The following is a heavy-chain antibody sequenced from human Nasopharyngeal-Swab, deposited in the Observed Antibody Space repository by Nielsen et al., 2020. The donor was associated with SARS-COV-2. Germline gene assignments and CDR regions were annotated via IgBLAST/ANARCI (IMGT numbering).Heavy chain of an antibody. CDR3: AGDQAGGGVLGY. J-gene: IGHJ4*02. D-gene: IGHD2-8*02. CDR2: IIPIFGTA. CDR1: GGTFSSYA. V-gene: IGHV1-69*13. Sequence: SVKASCKASGGTFSSYAISWVRQAPGQGLEWMGGIIPIFGTANYAQKFQGRVTITADESTSTAYMELSSLRSEDTAVYYCAGDQAGGGVLGYWGQGTLVTVSS.